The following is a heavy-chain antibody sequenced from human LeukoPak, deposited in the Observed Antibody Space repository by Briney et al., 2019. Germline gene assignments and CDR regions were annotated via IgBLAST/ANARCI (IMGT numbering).Heavy chain of an antibody. CDR3: ARHYYDYVWGSYTPFDY. CDR1: GGSISSYY. Sequence: SETLSLTCTVSGGSISSYYWSWIRQPPGKGLEWIGYIYYSGSTNYNPSLKSRVTISVGTSKNQFSLKLSSVTAADTAVYYCARHYYDYVWGSYTPFDYWGQGTLVTVSP. CDR2: IYYSGST. J-gene: IGHJ4*02. D-gene: IGHD3-16*01. V-gene: IGHV4-59*01.